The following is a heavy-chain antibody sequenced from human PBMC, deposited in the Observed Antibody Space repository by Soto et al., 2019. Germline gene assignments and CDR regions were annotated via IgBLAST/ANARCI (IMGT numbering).Heavy chain of an antibody. CDR3: ARTCRVVPAANPYYYYGMDV. J-gene: IGHJ6*02. CDR1: GYTFTSYY. D-gene: IGHD2-2*01. V-gene: IGHV1-46*01. Sequence: GASVKVSCKASGYTFTSYYMHWVRQAPGQGLGWMGIINPSGDSTSYAQKFQGRVTMTRDTSTSTVYMELSSLRSEDTAVYYCARTCRVVPAANPYYYYGMDVWGQGTTVTVSS. CDR2: INPSGDST.